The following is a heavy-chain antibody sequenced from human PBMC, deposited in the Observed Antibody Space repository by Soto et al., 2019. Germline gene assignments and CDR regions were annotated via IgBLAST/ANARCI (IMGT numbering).Heavy chain of an antibody. J-gene: IGHJ6*02. V-gene: IGHV3-74*01. CDR2: INSDGSST. CDR1: GFTFSSYW. Sequence: GGSLRLSCAASGFTFSSYWMHWVRQAPGKGLVWVSRINSDGSSTSYADSVKGRFTISRDNAENTLYLQMNSLRAEDTAVYYCARGELIPGQYYCSYGMDVWGQGTPVTVSS. D-gene: IGHD1-1*01. CDR3: ARGELIPGQYYCSYGMDV.